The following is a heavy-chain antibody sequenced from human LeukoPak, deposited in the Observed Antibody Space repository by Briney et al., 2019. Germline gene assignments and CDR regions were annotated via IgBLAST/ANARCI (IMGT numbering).Heavy chain of an antibody. D-gene: IGHD6-19*01. CDR2: INTNTGNP. J-gene: IGHJ4*02. V-gene: IGHV7-4-1*02. Sequence: ASVKVSCKASGYTFTSSALNWVRQAPGQGPEWMGWINTNTGNPTYAQGFTGRLVSSLDTSVSTAYLHISSLEAEDTAIYYCATDLKKGDSGCFDYWGQGTLVTVSS. CDR3: ATDLKKGDSGCFDY. CDR1: GYTFTSSA.